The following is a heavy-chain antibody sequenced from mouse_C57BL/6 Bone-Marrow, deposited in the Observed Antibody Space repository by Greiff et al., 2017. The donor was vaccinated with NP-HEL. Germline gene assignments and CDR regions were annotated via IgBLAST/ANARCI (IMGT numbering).Heavy chain of an antibody. CDR1: GYTFTSYG. V-gene: IGHV1-81*01. D-gene: IGHD1-1*01. Sequence: QVHVKQSGAELARPGASVKLSCKASGYTFTSYGISWVKQSTGQGLEWIGEIYPRSGNTYYNEKFKGKATLTADKSSSTAYMELRSLTSEDSAVYFCARETVVADYWGQGTTLTVSS. CDR2: IYPRSGNT. J-gene: IGHJ2*01. CDR3: ARETVVADY.